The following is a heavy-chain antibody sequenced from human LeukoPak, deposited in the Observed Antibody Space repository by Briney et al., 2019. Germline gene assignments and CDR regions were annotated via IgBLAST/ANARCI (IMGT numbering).Heavy chain of an antibody. V-gene: IGHV1-46*01. CDR2: INPSGGST. CDR1: GFTFSSYG. CDR3: ARPGGGPSITMVRGVSVYFDY. D-gene: IGHD3-10*01. J-gene: IGHJ4*02. Sequence: GGSLRLSCAASGFTFSSYGMHWVRQAPGQGLEWMGIINPSGGSTSYAQKFQGRVTMTRDMSTSTVYMELSSLRSEDTAVYYCARPGGGPSITMVRGVSVYFDYWGQGTLVTVSS.